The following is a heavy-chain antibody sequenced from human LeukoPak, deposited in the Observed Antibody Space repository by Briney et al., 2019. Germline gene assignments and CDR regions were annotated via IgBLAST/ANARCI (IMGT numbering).Heavy chain of an antibody. J-gene: IGHJ6*03. CDR3: ARDWRPYCSSTSCYYYYYMDV. V-gene: IGHV4-4*07. CDR1: GGSISSYY. D-gene: IGHD2-2*01. CDR2: IYTSGST. Sequence: PSETLSLTCTVSGGSISSYYWSWIRQPAGKGLEWIGRIYTSGSTNYNPSLKSRVTMSVDTSKNRFSLKLSSVTAADTAVYYCARDWRPYCSSTSCYYYYYMDVWGKGTTVTVSS.